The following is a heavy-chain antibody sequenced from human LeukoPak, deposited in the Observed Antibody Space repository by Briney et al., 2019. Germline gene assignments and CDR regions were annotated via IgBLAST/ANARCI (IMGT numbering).Heavy chain of an antibody. CDR3: ARGGQDCGGDCYSFDY. D-gene: IGHD2-21*02. Sequence: GAPVKVSCKASGYTFTSYYMHWVRQAPGQGLEWMGIINPSGGSTSYAQKFQGRVTMTRDTSTSTVYMELSSLRSEDTAVYYCARGGQDCGGDCYSFDYWGQGTLVTVSS. CDR1: GYTFTSYY. V-gene: IGHV1-46*01. CDR2: INPSGGST. J-gene: IGHJ4*02.